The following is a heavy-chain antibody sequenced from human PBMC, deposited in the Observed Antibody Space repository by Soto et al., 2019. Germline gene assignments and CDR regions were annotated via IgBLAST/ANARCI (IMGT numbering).Heavy chain of an antibody. CDR3: ASPRDYCVTTSNCFIAFDI. V-gene: IGHV3-21*01. J-gene: IGHJ3*02. D-gene: IGHD4-17*01. CDR2: ISHSGSYI. Sequence: AQLVESGGSLVKPGGSLRLSCAASGFSFGDYIMNWVRQAPGRGLEWVASISHSGSYIFYADSVKGRFTISRDNSRASLYLQMNSLRFADTAIYYCASPRDYCVTTSNCFIAFDIWGQGTRVTVSS. CDR1: GFSFGDYI.